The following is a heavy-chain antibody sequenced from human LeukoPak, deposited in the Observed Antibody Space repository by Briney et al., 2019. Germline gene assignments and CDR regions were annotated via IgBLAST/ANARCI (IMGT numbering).Heavy chain of an antibody. CDR3: ARGDYYDSSGYSRYFQH. V-gene: IGHV3-33*08. J-gene: IGHJ1*01. CDR1: GFTFSTYC. CDR2: IWYDGSNK. D-gene: IGHD3-22*01. Sequence: PGGSLRLSCAASGFTFSTYCMSWVRQAPGKGLEWVAVIWYDGSNKYYADSVKGRFTISRDNSKNTLYLQMDSLRAEDTAVYYCARGDYYDSSGYSRYFQHWGQGTLVTVSS.